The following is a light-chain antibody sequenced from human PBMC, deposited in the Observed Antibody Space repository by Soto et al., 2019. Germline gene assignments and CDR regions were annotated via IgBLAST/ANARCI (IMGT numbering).Light chain of an antibody. CDR1: QSISNY. CDR2: TAS. J-gene: IGKJ2*01. CDR3: QQSYTTPRT. Sequence: DTQMTQSPSSLSASVGDRVTITCRASQSISNYLNWYQQKPGKAPKLLIYTASSLQSGVPSRFSGSGSGTDFTLTISSLQPEDFATYYCQQSYTTPRTFGQGTRLEIK. V-gene: IGKV1-39*01.